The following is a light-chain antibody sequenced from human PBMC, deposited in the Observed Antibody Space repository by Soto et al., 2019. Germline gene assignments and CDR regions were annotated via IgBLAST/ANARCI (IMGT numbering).Light chain of an antibody. CDR1: KHYVGSYNL. CDR2: DDS. V-gene: IGLV2-23*01. J-gene: IGLJ1*01. Sequence: SLTQPSPLSGAPGQSITTSCPGNKHYVGSYNLVSWYQQPPGKAPKLMIFDDSKRPSGVSNRFSGSQSGNTASLKFSGLQAEDEADYYCCSYAGSSTYVFGSGTKVTVL. CDR3: CSYAGSSTYV.